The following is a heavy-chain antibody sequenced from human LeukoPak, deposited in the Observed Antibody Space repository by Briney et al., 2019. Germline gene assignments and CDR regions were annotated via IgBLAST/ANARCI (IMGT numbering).Heavy chain of an antibody. Sequence: GGSLRLSCAASGFTFSNYAMSWVRQAPGKGLEWVSSISDSGGSTYYADSVKGRFTISRDNAKNSLYLQMNSLRAEDTAVYYCAELGITMIGGVWGKGTTVTISS. CDR3: AELGITMIGGV. CDR2: ISDSGGST. V-gene: IGHV3-23*01. CDR1: GFTFSNYA. D-gene: IGHD3-10*02. J-gene: IGHJ6*04.